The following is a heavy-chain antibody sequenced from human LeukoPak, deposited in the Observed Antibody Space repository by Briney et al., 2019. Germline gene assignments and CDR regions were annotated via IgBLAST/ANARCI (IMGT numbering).Heavy chain of an antibody. CDR2: INSDGSST. J-gene: IGHJ4*02. CDR3: AKEELTGYSSGWYLIDFDY. D-gene: IGHD6-19*01. CDR1: GFTFSSYW. V-gene: IGHV3-74*01. Sequence: PGGSLSLSCAASGFTFSSYWMHWVRQAPGKGLVWVSRINSDGSSTSYADSVKGRFTISRDNAKNTLYLQMNSLRPEDTAVYYCAKEELTGYSSGWYLIDFDYWGQGTLVTVSS.